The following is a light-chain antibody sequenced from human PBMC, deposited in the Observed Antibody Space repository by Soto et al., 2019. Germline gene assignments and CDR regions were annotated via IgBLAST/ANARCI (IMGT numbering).Light chain of an antibody. CDR3: AAWDDSLSGMV. CDR2: RNN. CDR1: SSNIGSNY. Sequence: QSVLTQPPSASGTPGQRVTISCSGSSSNIGSNYVYWYQQLPGTAPKLLIYRNNQRPSGVPDRFSGSESGTSASLAISGVRSEDEADYYCAAWDDSLSGMVFGGGTKVTVL. J-gene: IGLJ2*01. V-gene: IGLV1-47*01.